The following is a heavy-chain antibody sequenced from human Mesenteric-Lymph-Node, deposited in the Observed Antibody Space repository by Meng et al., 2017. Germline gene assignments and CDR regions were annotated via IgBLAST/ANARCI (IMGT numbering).Heavy chain of an antibody. D-gene: IGHD5-18*01. CDR3: ARGSRGYSYG. Sequence: QVRLEESAPGLVSPSETLSLTCTVSGGSVSSGSYYWSWIRQPPGKGLEWIGYIYYGGTTNYNPSLKSRVTISADTSKNQFSLKLSSVTAADTAVYYCARGSRGYSYGWGQGTLVTVSS. CDR1: GGSVSSGSYY. CDR2: IYYGGTT. J-gene: IGHJ4*02. V-gene: IGHV4-61*01.